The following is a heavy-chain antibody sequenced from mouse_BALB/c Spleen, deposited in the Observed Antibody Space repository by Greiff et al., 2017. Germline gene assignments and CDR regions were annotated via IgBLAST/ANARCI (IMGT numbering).Heavy chain of an antibody. Sequence: EVQLQQSGPGLVKPSQSLSLTCTVTGYSITSDYAWNWIRQFPGNKLEWMGYISYSGSTSYNPSLKSRISITRDTSKNQFFLQLNSVTTEDTATYYCARSALLLSTYYFDYWGQGTTLTVSS. CDR1: GYSITSDYA. CDR2: ISYSGST. J-gene: IGHJ2*01. D-gene: IGHD1-2*01. V-gene: IGHV3-2*02. CDR3: ARSALLLSTYYFDY.